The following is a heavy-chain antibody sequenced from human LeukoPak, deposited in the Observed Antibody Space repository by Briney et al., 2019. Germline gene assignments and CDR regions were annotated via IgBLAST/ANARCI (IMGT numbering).Heavy chain of an antibody. Sequence: KISCKASGYSFTSYWIAWVRQMPGKGLEWMGIIYPDDSHTIYSPSFQGQVTISADKSISTAYVQWSGLKASDTAMYYCARRSGSLDGFDHWGQGTLVTVSS. CDR3: ARRSGSLDGFDH. CDR1: GYSFTSYW. V-gene: IGHV5-51*06. CDR2: IYPDDSHT. D-gene: IGHD1-26*01. J-gene: IGHJ4*02.